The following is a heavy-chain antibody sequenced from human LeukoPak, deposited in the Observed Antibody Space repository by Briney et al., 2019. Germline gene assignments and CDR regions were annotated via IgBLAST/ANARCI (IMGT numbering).Heavy chain of an antibody. Sequence: ASVKVSFKVSGYTLTELSTHWVRQAPGKGLEWMGGFDPEDGATIYAQKFQGRVTMTEDTSTDTAYMELSSLRSEDTAVYYCATVVLYSGYYFDYWGQGTLVTVSS. D-gene: IGHD5-12*01. CDR1: GYTLTELS. J-gene: IGHJ4*02. CDR3: ATVVLYSGYYFDY. V-gene: IGHV1-24*01. CDR2: FDPEDGAT.